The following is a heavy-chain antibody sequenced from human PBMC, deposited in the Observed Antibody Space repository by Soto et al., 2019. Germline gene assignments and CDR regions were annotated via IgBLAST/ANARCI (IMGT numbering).Heavy chain of an antibody. J-gene: IGHJ5*02. CDR3: ASPATMWGGWADNWFDP. CDR1: GGTFSSYT. CDR2: IIPILGIA. Sequence: ASVKVSCKASGGTFSSYTISWVRQAPGQGLEWMGRIIPILGIANYAQKFQGRVTITADKSTSTAYMELSSLRSEDTAVYYCASPATMWGGWADNWFDPWGQGTLVTVSS. D-gene: IGHD3-10*02. V-gene: IGHV1-69*02.